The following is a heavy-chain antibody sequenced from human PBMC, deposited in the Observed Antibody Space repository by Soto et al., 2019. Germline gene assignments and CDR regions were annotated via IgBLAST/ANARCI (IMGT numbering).Heavy chain of an antibody. Sequence: GGSPRLSCAASGFTFSNAWMSWVRQAPGKGLEWVGRIRSKGDGETTDYAAPVRGRFTISRDDSKNTFFLQMNSLKAEDTAVYYCTTDQAGGYFYYFGVVVWGQGTTVTVSS. CDR1: GFTFSNAW. CDR3: TTDQAGGYFYYFGVVV. V-gene: IGHV3-15*01. CDR2: IRSKGDGETT. J-gene: IGHJ6*02. D-gene: IGHD2-15*01.